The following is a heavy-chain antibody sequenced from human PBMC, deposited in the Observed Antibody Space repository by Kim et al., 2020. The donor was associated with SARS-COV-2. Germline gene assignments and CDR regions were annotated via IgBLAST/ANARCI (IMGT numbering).Heavy chain of an antibody. D-gene: IGHD3-3*02. V-gene: IGHV3-21*06. CDR3: ARVDISGPLYYMDV. CDR1: GFTFTRHT. Sequence: GGSLRLSCAASGFTFTRHTMNWVRQAPGKGLEGVSSITRPTGYIFYADSVMGRFTISRDNAKNSLYLQMSSLRAEDTALYFCARVDISGPLYYMDVWGKGTTVTVSS. CDR2: ITRPTGYI. J-gene: IGHJ6*03.